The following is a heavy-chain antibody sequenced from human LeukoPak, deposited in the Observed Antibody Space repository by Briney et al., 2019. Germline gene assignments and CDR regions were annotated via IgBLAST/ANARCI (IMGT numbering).Heavy chain of an antibody. CDR3: AKDHEQQPTPVPIDY. V-gene: IGHV3-23*01. Sequence: SGGSLRLSCAASGFTFSSYAMSWVRQAPGKGLEWVSAISGSGGSTYYADSVKGRFTISRDNSKNTLYLQMNSLRAEDTAVYYCAKDHEQQPTPVPIDYWGQGTLVTVSS. D-gene: IGHD6-13*01. J-gene: IGHJ4*02. CDR1: GFTFSSYA. CDR2: ISGSGGST.